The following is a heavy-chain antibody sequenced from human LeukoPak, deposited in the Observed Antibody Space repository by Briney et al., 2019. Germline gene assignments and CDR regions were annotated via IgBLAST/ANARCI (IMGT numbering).Heavy chain of an antibody. D-gene: IGHD5-18*01. V-gene: IGHV2-5*01. Sequence: SGPTLVKPSQTLTLTCSFYEFTFIPNGVGKGWIRHPPRKAMEWLALIYWNDDKRYSQSLNTRLTITKDTSKNQVVITMTNMDPADTATYYCARRIQRPSRFDYWGQGTLVTVSS. CDR2: IYWNDDK. CDR1: EFTFIPNGVG. CDR3: ARRIQRPSRFDY. J-gene: IGHJ4*02.